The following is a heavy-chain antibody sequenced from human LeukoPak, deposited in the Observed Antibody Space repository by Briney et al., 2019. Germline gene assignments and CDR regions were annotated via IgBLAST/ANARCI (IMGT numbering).Heavy chain of an antibody. CDR3: ARAPWGVGATPPY. J-gene: IGHJ4*02. Sequence: PGGSLRLSCAACGFIFSTQSMFWVRQAPGKGLEGVAVISYDGSNKNYADSVKGRFTISRDNSKNTLYLQMDSLRTDDTAMYYCARAPWGVGATPPYWGQGTLVTVSS. CDR1: GFIFSTQS. CDR2: ISYDGSNK. D-gene: IGHD1-26*01. V-gene: IGHV3-30-3*01.